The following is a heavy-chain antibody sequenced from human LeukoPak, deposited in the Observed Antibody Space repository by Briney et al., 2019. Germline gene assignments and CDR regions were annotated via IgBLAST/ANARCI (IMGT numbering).Heavy chain of an antibody. D-gene: IGHD1-26*01. CDR2: IYSSGST. Sequence: SETLSLTCAVSGASISGSGYYWGWIRQPPGKGLEWIGNIYSSGSTYYNASLQSRVTISINTSKNQFSLRLSSVTAADTAMYYCVKSGGYGLIDYWGQGTRVTVSS. CDR3: VKSGGYGLIDY. CDR1: GASISGSGYY. V-gene: IGHV4-39*01. J-gene: IGHJ4*02.